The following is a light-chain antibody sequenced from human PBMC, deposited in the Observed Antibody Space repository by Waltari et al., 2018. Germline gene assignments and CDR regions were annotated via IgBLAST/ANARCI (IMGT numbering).Light chain of an antibody. Sequence: FMLTQPHSVSESPGRTITISCTRSSGNIASNFVQWFHQRPGSAPTTVIYEDNQVPPRVPHRFSGSIDSSSNSASLTISGLKTADEADYYCQSYDSSNYNYVFGTGTKVTVL. V-gene: IGLV6-57*03. CDR3: QSYDSSNYNYV. CDR1: SGNIASNF. J-gene: IGLJ1*01. CDR2: EDN.